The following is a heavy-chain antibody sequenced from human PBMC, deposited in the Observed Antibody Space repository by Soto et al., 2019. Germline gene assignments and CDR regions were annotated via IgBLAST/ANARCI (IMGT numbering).Heavy chain of an antibody. J-gene: IGHJ4*02. V-gene: IGHV4-31*03. CDR3: ATSLVTTRTRVDF. D-gene: IGHD1-26*01. CDR2: IYYTGST. CDR1: GGSIYTGGFY. Sequence: SETLSLTCTVSGGSIYTGGFYWSWIRQLPGKGLEWLGYIYYTGSTQYTPSLKSRLTISTDTSDNQFSLRLTSVTAADTAVYYCATSLVTTRTRVDFWGQGTLVTVSS.